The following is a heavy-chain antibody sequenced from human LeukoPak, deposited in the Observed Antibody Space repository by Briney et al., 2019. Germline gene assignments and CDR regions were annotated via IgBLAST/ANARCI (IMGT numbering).Heavy chain of an antibody. V-gene: IGHV3-74*01. J-gene: IGHJ4*02. Sequence: GGSLRLSCAVSGITFSSYWMHWVRQDPGRGLLWVSRINTQGTYTNYADSVKGRFTISRDNAKNTLYLQMSSLRADDTAVYYCVIDLGDYNDFWGQGTLVSVSS. CDR3: VIDLGDYNDF. D-gene: IGHD2-15*01. CDR1: GITFSSYW. CDR2: INTQGTYT.